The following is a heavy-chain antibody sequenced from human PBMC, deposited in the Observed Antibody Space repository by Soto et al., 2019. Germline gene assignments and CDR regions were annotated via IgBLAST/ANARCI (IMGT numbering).Heavy chain of an antibody. Sequence: PGGSLRLSCATSGFTFRDYGMGWFRQAPGKGPEWVSFIRSKVHGGTMEYAASVRGRVSVSRDDSKSIAYLQMTSLRSEDTALYYCTRGRYSSNWSGYYFDYWGQGTPVTVSS. J-gene: IGHJ4*02. V-gene: IGHV3-49*03. CDR2: IRSKVHGGTM. CDR1: GFTFRDYG. D-gene: IGHD6-13*01. CDR3: TRGRYSSNWSGYYFDY.